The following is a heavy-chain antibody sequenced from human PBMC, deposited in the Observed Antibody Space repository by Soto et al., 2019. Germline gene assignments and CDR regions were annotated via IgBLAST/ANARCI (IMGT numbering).Heavy chain of an antibody. V-gene: IGHV1-8*01. J-gene: IGHJ4*02. D-gene: IGHD3-10*01. CDR2: MNPNSGNT. CDR3: ARNLALTGDFDY. Sequence: QVHLVQSGAEVKKPGASVKVSCKASGYTFTSYDINWVRQATGQGLEWLGWMNPNSGNTGYAQNFQGRVTMTRNTSISTAYMEQSSLRSEDTAVYYCARNLALTGDFDYWGQGTLFTVSS. CDR1: GYTFTSYD.